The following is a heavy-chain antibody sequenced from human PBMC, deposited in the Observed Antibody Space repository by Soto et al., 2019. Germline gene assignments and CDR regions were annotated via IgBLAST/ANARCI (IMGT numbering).Heavy chain of an antibody. CDR2: INNNGEKT. CDR1: GETLYNPG. CDR3: ARDYNDFWSGHFDY. J-gene: IGHJ4*02. Sequence: ISSAASGETLYNPGISWVVKNTRKGLEWVSSINNNGEKTSYADSVEGRFAISRDNAKNSLYLQMNSLRAEDTAVYYCARDYNDFWSGHFDYWGQGALVTVSS. D-gene: IGHD3-3*01. V-gene: IGHV3-21*01.